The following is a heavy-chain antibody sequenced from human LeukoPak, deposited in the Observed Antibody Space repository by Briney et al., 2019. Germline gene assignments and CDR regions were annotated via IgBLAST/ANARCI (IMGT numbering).Heavy chain of an antibody. D-gene: IGHD2-2*01. CDR1: GYSFTY. CDR3: APVRGGDYFDY. Sequence: ASVKVSCKTSGYSFTYMHWVRQAPGQGLEWMGWINPNSGDTDYAQEFQGRVTMTRDTSISTAYMELSRLRSDDTAVYYCAPVRGGDYFDYWGQGTQVTVSS. CDR2: INPNSGDT. J-gene: IGHJ4*02. V-gene: IGHV1-2*02.